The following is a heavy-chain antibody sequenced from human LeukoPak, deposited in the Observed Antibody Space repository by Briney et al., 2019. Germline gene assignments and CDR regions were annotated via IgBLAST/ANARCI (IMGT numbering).Heavy chain of an antibody. D-gene: IGHD6-19*01. CDR3: ARVKGSDWFGDY. J-gene: IGHJ4*02. Sequence: GGSLRLSCAASGFTFSTYGMHWVRQAPGKGLEWVAVIWYDGSIEYYADSVKGRFTISRDISKNTLYLQMNSLRAEDTAVYYCARVKGSDWFGDYWGQGTLVTVSS. CDR1: GFTFSTYG. V-gene: IGHV3-33*01. CDR2: IWYDGSIE.